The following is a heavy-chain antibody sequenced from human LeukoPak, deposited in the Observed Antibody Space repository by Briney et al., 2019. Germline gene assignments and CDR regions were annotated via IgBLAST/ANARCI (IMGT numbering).Heavy chain of an antibody. Sequence: GGSLRLSCAASGFTFSSYWMSWVRQAPGKGLEWLANIKQDGSEKYYVDSVKGRFTISRDNAKNSLYLQMNSLRAEDTAVYYCARDSASGYDPPFDYWGQGTLVTVSS. V-gene: IGHV3-7*03. D-gene: IGHD5-12*01. CDR3: ARDSASGYDPPFDY. CDR2: IKQDGSEK. J-gene: IGHJ4*02. CDR1: GFTFSSYW.